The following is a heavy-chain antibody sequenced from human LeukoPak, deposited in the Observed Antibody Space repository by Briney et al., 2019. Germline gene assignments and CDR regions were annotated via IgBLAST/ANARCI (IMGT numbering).Heavy chain of an antibody. J-gene: IGHJ5*02. V-gene: IGHV4-61*02. CDR1: GGSISSGSYY. CDR2: IYTSGST. CDR3: ARVGLRDYYDSSGYSVWFDP. Sequence: SETLSLTCTVSGGSISSGSYYWIWIRQPAGKGLEWIGRIYTSGSTNYNPSLKSLVTISVDTSKNQFSLKLSSVTAADTAVYYCARVGLRDYYDSSGYSVWFDPWGQGTLVTVSS. D-gene: IGHD3-22*01.